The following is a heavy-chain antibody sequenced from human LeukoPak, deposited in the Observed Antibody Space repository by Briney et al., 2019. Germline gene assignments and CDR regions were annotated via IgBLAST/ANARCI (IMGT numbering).Heavy chain of an antibody. CDR1: GFTFSSYS. J-gene: IGHJ3*02. Sequence: GGSLRLSCAASGFTFSSYSMNWVRQAPGKGLEWVSSISSSSSYIYYADSVKGRFTISRDNAKNSLYPQMNSLRAEDTAVYYCATTSGSDDAFDIWGQGTMVTVSS. V-gene: IGHV3-21*01. D-gene: IGHD1-26*01. CDR3: ATTSGSDDAFDI. CDR2: ISSSSSYI.